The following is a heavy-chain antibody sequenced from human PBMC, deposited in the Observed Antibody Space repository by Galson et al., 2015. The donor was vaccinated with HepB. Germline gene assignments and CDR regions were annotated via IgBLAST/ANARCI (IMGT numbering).Heavy chain of an antibody. Sequence: ETLSLTCTVSGGSISSSSYYWGWVRQLPGKGLEWIGSIYYSGSTYYNPSLKSRVTISVDTSKNQFSLKLSSVTAADTAVYDCARIAVAGPDTDYWGQGTLVTVSS. CDR1: GGSISSSSYY. V-gene: IGHV4-39*01. D-gene: IGHD6-19*01. J-gene: IGHJ4*02. CDR3: ARIAVAGPDTDY. CDR2: IYYSGST.